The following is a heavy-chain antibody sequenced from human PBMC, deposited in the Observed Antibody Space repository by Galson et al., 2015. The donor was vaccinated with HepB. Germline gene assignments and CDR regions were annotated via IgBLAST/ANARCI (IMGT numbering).Heavy chain of an antibody. CDR1: GYTFTSYD. CDR3: ARGRRLLWFRKPQTGYYYMDV. D-gene: IGHD3-10*01. V-gene: IGHV1-8*01. Sequence: SVKVSCKASGYTFTSYDINWVRQATGQGLEWMGWMNPNSGNTGYAQKFQGRVTMTRNTSISTAYMELSSLRSEDTAVYYCARGRRLLWFRKPQTGYYYMDVWGKGTTVTVSS. J-gene: IGHJ6*03. CDR2: MNPNSGNT.